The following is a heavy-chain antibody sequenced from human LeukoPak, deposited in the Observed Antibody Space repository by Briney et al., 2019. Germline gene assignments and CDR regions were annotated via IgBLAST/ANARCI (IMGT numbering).Heavy chain of an antibody. J-gene: IGHJ4*02. V-gene: IGHV3-30*02. CDR1: GFTFSSYG. Sequence: GGSLRLSCAASGFTFSSYGMHWVRQAPGKGLEWVAFIRYDGSNKYYADSVKGRFTISRDNSKNTLYLQMNSLRAEDTAVYYCARDDSYDSSGYYFLIDYWGQGTLVTVSS. CDR2: IRYDGSNK. D-gene: IGHD3-22*01. CDR3: ARDDSYDSSGYYFLIDY.